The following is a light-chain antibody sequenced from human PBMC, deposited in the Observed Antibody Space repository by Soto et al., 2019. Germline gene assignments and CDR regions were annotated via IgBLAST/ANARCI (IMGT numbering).Light chain of an antibody. CDR3: QQCLTTPRT. V-gene: IGKV1-39*01. CDR1: QTISTC. Sequence: DIQMTQFPSSLSASVGDRVTITCRASQTISTCLNWYQQKAGTAPKLLIYGASDLESGIPSMFSGSGSGTYFTLTISSLQPEDFAIYYCQQCLTTPRTFGQGTRVEI. J-gene: IGKJ1*01. CDR2: GAS.